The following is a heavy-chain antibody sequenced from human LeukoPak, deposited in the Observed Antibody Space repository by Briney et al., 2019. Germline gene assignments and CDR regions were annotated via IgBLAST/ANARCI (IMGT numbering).Heavy chain of an antibody. CDR2: INPNSGGT. CDR3: ARIDSSGYYEYFQH. V-gene: IGHV1-2*02. CDR1: GYTFTGHY. D-gene: IGHD3-22*01. J-gene: IGHJ1*01. Sequence: ASVKVSCKASGYTFTGHYMHWVRQAPGQGLEWMGWINPNSGGTNYAQKFQGRVTMTRDTSISTAYMELSRLRSDDTAVHYCARIDSSGYYEYFQHWGQGTLVTVSS.